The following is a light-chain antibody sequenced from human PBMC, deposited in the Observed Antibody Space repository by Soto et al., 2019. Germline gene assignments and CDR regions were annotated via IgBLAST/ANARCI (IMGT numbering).Light chain of an antibody. CDR2: LDSDGSH. Sequence: QPVLTQSPSASASLGASVKLTCTLISGHSSYAIAWHQQQPEKGPRYLMKLDSDGSHTKGDAIPDRFSGSSSGAERYLTISSLQSEDEADYYCQTWGTGIHVVFGGGTQLTVL. CDR3: QTWGTGIHVV. V-gene: IGLV4-69*01. CDR1: SGHSSYA. J-gene: IGLJ2*01.